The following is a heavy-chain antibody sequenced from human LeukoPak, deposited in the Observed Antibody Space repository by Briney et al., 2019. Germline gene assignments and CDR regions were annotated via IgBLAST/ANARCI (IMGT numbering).Heavy chain of an antibody. V-gene: IGHV4-34*01. CDR2: INHSGST. CDR3: ASSSFFVY. J-gene: IGHJ4*02. D-gene: IGHD6-13*01. Sequence: SETLSLTCAVYGGSFSGYYWSWIRQPPGKGLEWIGEINHSGSTNYNPSLKSRVTISVDTSKNQFSLKLSSVTAADTAVYYCASSSFFVYWGQGTLVTVSS. CDR1: GGSFSGYY.